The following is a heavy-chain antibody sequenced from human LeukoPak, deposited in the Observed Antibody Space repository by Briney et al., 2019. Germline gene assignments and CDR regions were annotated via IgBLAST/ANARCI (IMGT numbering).Heavy chain of an antibody. J-gene: IGHJ4*02. Sequence: ASVKVSCKASGYTFTNYYLHWVRQAPGQGLEWMRIINPSAGSTSYAQKLQGRVTMTRDTSTSTVYMELSSLRSEDTAVYYCARENGDFDYWGQGTLVTVSS. CDR2: INPSAGST. CDR3: ARENGDFDY. V-gene: IGHV1-46*01. D-gene: IGHD4-17*01. CDR1: GYTFTNYY.